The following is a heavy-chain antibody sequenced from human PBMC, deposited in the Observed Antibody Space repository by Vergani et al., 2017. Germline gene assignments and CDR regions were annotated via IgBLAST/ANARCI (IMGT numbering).Heavy chain of an antibody. CDR2: ISWNSGSI. D-gene: IGHD2-15*01. CDR1: GVTFDDYA. V-gene: IGHV3-9*01. J-gene: IGHJ6*03. CDR3: AKSRSTHYYYYYMDV. Sequence: EVQMVESGGGLVKPGGSLRLSCAASGVTFDDYAMHWVRQAPGKGLEWVSGISWNSGSIGYADSVKGRFTISRDNAKNSLYLQMNSLRAEDTALYYCAKSRSTHYYYYYMDVWGKGTTVTVSS.